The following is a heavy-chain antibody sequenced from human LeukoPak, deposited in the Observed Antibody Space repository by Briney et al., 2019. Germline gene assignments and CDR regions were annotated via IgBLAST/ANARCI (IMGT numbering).Heavy chain of an antibody. V-gene: IGHV3-7*01. CDR2: INQDGSEN. CDR1: GFTFNSYW. Sequence: GGSLRLSCAASGFTFNSYWMSWVRQAPGKGLEWVANINQDGSENYYLDSVKGRFTISRDNAKNSLYLQMNSLRAEDTAVYYCARGPLGYCSVTSCSFDSWGQGTLITVSS. J-gene: IGHJ4*02. CDR3: ARGPLGYCSVTSCSFDS. D-gene: IGHD2-2*01.